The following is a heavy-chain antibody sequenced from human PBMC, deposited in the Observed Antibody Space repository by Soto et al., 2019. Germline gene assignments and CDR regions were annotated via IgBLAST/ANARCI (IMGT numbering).Heavy chain of an antibody. CDR1: GGSFSGYY. V-gene: IGHV4-34*01. J-gene: IGHJ3*02. CDR2: INHSGST. D-gene: IGHD3-16*01. CDR3: ARAKPRYIWGSYSKGGLDI. Sequence: QVQLQQWGAGLLKPSETLSLTCAVYGGSFSGYYWSWIRQPPGKGLEWIGEINHSGSTNYNPSLKRRVTISVDTSKNQFSLKLSSVTAADTAVYYCARAKPRYIWGSYSKGGLDIWGQGTMVTVSS.